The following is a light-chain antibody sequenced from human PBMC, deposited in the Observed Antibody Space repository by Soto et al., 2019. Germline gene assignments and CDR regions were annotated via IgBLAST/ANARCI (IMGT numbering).Light chain of an antibody. CDR1: QDINKY. CDR3: QQSYSSPYT. Sequence: DIQMTHSPSSLSAAVGDRVTITCRASQDINKYLNWYHQTPGKAPKLLIFSTSTLYSGVPSRFSVSRSGTDFTLTISSLQPEDFATYYCQQSYSSPYTFGQGTKVEIK. V-gene: IGKV1-39*01. J-gene: IGKJ2*01. CDR2: STS.